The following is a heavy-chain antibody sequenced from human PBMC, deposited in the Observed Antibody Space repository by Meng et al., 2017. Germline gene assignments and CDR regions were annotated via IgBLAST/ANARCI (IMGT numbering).Heavy chain of an antibody. CDR1: GYTLTDYY. CDR2: VDPEDGET. CDR3: ATDLYRDWFDP. J-gene: IGHJ5*02. D-gene: IGHD1-26*01. Sequence: EVQLEQSGAEGKKPGATVKISCKVSGYTLTDYYRHWVQQAPGKGLEWMGLVDPEDGETIYAEKFQGRVTITADTSTDTAYMELSSLRSEDTAVYYCATDLYRDWFDPWGQGTLVTVSS. V-gene: IGHV1-69-2*01.